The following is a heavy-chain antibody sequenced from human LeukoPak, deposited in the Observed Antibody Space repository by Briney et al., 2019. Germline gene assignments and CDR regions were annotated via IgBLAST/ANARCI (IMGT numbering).Heavy chain of an antibody. Sequence: PWGSLRLSCAASGFTFSSYEMNWVRQAPGKGLEWVSYISGSGSTIYYADSVKGRFTISRDNAKNSLYLQMNSLRAEDTAVYYCAKDVRRQAAGTFNWFDPWGQGTLVTVSS. CDR2: ISGSGSTI. CDR1: GFTFSSYE. V-gene: IGHV3-48*03. D-gene: IGHD6-13*01. J-gene: IGHJ5*02. CDR3: AKDVRRQAAGTFNWFDP.